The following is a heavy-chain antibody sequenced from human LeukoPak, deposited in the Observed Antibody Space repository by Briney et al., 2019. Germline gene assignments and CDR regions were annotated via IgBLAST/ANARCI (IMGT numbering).Heavy chain of an antibody. V-gene: IGHV6-1*01. Sequence: SQTLSLTCAISGDSFSSNSAAWNWLRQSPSRGLEWLGRTYYRSKWYNDYAVSVKSRITINPDTSKNQFSLQLNSVTPEDTAVYYCARESSGSYFSYYYYYMDVWGKGTTVTVSS. J-gene: IGHJ6*03. CDR1: GDSFSSNSAA. D-gene: IGHD1-26*01. CDR2: TYYRSKWYN. CDR3: ARESSGSYFSYYYYYMDV.